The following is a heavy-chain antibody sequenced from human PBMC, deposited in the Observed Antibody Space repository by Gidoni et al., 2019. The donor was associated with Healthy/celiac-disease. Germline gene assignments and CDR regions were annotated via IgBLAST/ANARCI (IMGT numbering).Heavy chain of an antibody. J-gene: IGHJ4*02. D-gene: IGHD3-16*02. CDR3: AKDSRDYVWGSYHQFDY. Sequence: EVQLVESGGGVVQPGGSLRLSCAASGFTFDDYAMHWVRQVPGKGLEWVSLISGDGGSTYYADSVKGRFTISRDNSKNSLYLQMNSLRTEDTALYYCAKDSRDYVWGSYHQFDYWGQGTLVTVSS. V-gene: IGHV3-43*02. CDR1: GFTFDDYA. CDR2: ISGDGGST.